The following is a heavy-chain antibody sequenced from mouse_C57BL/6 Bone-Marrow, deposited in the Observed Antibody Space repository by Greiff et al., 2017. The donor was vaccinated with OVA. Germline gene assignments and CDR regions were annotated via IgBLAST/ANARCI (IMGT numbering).Heavy chain of an antibody. CDR1: GFSLSTYGMG. V-gene: IGHV8-8*01. J-gene: IGHJ1*03. CDR3: AHIGDRHGDSSSHWYFDV. D-gene: IGHD1-1*01. CDR2: IWWADDK. Sequence: QVTLKVSGPGILQPSQSLSLTCSFSGFSLSTYGMGVGWIRQPSGKGLEWLAHIWWADDKYYNPALKSRLTISKATSKNQVFLKIANVDTADTATYYCAHIGDRHGDSSSHWYFDVWGTGTTVTVSS.